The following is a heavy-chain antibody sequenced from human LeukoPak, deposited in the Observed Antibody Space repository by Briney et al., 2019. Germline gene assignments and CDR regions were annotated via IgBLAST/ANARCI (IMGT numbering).Heavy chain of an antibody. CDR2: MNPNSGNT. CDR3: ARVRGDYDFWSGTSNWFDP. Sequence: ASVKVSCKASGYTFTGHYMHWVRQATGQGLEWMGWMNPNSGNTGYAQKFQGRVTMTRNTSISTAYMELSSLRSEDTAVYYCARVRGDYDFWSGTSNWFDPWGQGTLVTVSS. D-gene: IGHD3-3*01. CDR1: GYTFTGHY. V-gene: IGHV1-8*02. J-gene: IGHJ5*02.